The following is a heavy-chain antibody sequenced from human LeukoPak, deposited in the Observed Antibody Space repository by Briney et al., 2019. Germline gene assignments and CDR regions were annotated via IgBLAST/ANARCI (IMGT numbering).Heavy chain of an antibody. V-gene: IGHV3-11*04. Sequence: GGSLRLSCAASGFTFSDYYMSWICQAPGKGLEWVSYISSSGSTIYYADSVKGRFTISRDNAKHSLYLQMNSLRAEDTAVYYCARDSEMATISRAFDIWGQGTMVTVSS. CDR1: GFTFSDYY. CDR3: ARDSEMATISRAFDI. D-gene: IGHD5-24*01. CDR2: ISSSGSTI. J-gene: IGHJ3*02.